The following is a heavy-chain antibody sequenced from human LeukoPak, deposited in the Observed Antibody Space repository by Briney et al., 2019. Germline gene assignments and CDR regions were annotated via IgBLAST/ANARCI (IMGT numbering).Heavy chain of an antibody. J-gene: IGHJ3*02. CDR1: GGSISSYY. V-gene: IGHV4-4*09. CDR3: ARSPWFVVVPAAVVGDAFDI. D-gene: IGHD2-2*01. Sequence: SETLSLTCTVSGGSISSYYWSWIRQPPGKGLEWIGYIYTSGSTNYNPSLKSRVTISVDTSKNQFSLKLSSVTAADTAVYYCARSPWFVVVPAAVVGDAFDIWGQGTMVTVSS. CDR2: IYTSGST.